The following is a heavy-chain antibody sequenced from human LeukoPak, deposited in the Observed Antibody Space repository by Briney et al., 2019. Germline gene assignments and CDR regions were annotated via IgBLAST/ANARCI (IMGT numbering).Heavy chain of an antibody. J-gene: IGHJ4*02. CDR3: AKIAAANCGGDCYSGAYYFDY. CDR2: IRYDGSNK. D-gene: IGHD2-21*02. CDR1: GFTFSNYG. Sequence: GGSLRLSCAASGFTFSNYGMSWVRQAPGKGLEWVAFIRYDGSNKYYADSVKGRFTISRDNSKNTLYLQMNSLRAEDTAVYYCAKIAAANCGGDCYSGAYYFDYWGQGTLVTVSS. V-gene: IGHV3-30*02.